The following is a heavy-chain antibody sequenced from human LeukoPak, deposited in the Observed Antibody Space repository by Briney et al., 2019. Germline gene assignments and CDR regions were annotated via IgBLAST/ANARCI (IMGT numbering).Heavy chain of an antibody. Sequence: SETLSLTCTVSGGSISTGAYYWTWIRQPAGKGLEWIGRVYSSGNTDYNASLKSRVTISVDTSKNQFSLKLSSVTAADTAVYYCARRVRWFGELLHFDYWGQGTLVTVSS. CDR3: ARRVRWFGELLHFDY. J-gene: IGHJ4*02. CDR2: VYSSGNT. CDR1: GGSISTGAYY. D-gene: IGHD3-10*01. V-gene: IGHV4-61*02.